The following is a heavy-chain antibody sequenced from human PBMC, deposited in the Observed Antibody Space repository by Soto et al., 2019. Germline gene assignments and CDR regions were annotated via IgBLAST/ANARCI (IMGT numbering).Heavy chain of an antibody. J-gene: IGHJ3*02. CDR1: GYTFTGYY. Sequence: GASVKVSCKASGYTFTGYYMHWVRQAPGQGLEWMGWINPNSGGTNYAQKFQGWVTMTRDTSISTAYMELSRLRSDDTAVYYCARGGSVTAAAGTGAFDIWGQGTMVTVSS. D-gene: IGHD6-13*01. V-gene: IGHV1-2*04. CDR2: INPNSGGT. CDR3: ARGGSVTAAAGTGAFDI.